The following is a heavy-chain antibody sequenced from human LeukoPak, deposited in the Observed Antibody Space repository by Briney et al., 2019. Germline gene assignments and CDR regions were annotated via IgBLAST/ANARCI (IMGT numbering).Heavy chain of an antibody. V-gene: IGHV4-61*02. CDR1: GDSISSDNYF. J-gene: IGHJ4*02. CDR2: IYTGGST. Sequence: TLSLTCTVSGDSISSDNYFWNWIRQPAGKGLEWIGRIYTGGSTNYNPSLKSRVTISADTSKNQFSLKLSSVTAADTAVYYCASQSVYYYDSSGYYVYFDYWGQGTLVTVSS. D-gene: IGHD3-22*01. CDR3: ASQSVYYYDSSGYYVYFDY.